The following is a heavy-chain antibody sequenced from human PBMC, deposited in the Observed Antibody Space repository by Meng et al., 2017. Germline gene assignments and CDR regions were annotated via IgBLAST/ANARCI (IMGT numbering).Heavy chain of an antibody. J-gene: IGHJ4*02. D-gene: IGHD3-10*01. CDR2: IYTSGST. CDR3: ARESHYYGSGSYDH. CDR1: GGSISSYY. V-gene: IGHV4-4*07. Sequence: SETLSLTCTVSGGSISSYYWSWIRQPAGKGLEWNGRIYTSGSTNYNPSLKSRVTMPVDTSKTQFSLKLSSVTAADTAVYYCARESHYYGSGSYDHWGQGTLVTVSS.